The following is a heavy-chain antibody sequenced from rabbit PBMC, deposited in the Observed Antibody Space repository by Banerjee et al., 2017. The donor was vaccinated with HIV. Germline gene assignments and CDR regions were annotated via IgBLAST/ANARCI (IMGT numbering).Heavy chain of an antibody. V-gene: IGHV1S47*01. Sequence: VESGGGLVQPGGSLKLSCKGSGFDFSAYGMSWVRQAPGKGLEWIGYIDPLFASTYYASWVNGRFSISRENTQNTVYLKLNSLTAADTAPYFCVRDRADIGGDYGPYYFDFWGPGTLVTVS. CDR1: GFDFSAYG. CDR3: VRDRADIGGDYGPYYFDF. D-gene: IGHD2-1*01. CDR2: IDPLFAST. J-gene: IGHJ4*01.